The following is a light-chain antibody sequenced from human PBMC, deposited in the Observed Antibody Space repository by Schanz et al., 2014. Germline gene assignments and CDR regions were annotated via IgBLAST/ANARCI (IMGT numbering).Light chain of an antibody. CDR2: DNN. J-gene: IGLJ3*02. Sequence: QSVLTQPPSVSGAPGQRVTMSCTGSSSNIGAGYDVHWYQQLPGAAPKLLIYDNNERPSGIPDRFSGSKSGTSATLGITGLQTGDEADYYCGTWDSSLSAGVFGGGTKLTVL. V-gene: IGLV1-51*01. CDR3: GTWDSSLSAGV. CDR1: SSNIGAGYD.